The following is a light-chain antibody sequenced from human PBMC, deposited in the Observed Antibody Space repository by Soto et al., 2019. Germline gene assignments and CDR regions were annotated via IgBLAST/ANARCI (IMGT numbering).Light chain of an antibody. CDR1: QSVSSN. CDR3: QQYNNWPPWT. V-gene: IGKV3-15*01. J-gene: IGKJ1*01. Sequence: EIVMTQSPATLSVSPGERAILSCRGSQSVSSNLAWYQRKSGQAPRLLIYGASTRATGIPARFSGSGSGTEFTLTISSLQSEDFAVYYCQQYNNWPPWTFGQGTKVEIK. CDR2: GAS.